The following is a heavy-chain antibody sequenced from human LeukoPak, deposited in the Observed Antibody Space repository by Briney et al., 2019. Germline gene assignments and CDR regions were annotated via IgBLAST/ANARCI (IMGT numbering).Heavy chain of an antibody. CDR1: GFTFSSYA. V-gene: IGHV3-33*08. CDR3: AYVGATGSGAFDI. Sequence: GGSLRLSCAASGFTFSSYAMSWVRQAPGKGLEWVAVIWYDGSNKYYADSVKGRFTISRDNSKNTLYLQMNSLRAEDTAVYYCAYVGATGSGAFDIWGQGTMVTVSS. CDR2: IWYDGSNK. J-gene: IGHJ3*02. D-gene: IGHD1-26*01.